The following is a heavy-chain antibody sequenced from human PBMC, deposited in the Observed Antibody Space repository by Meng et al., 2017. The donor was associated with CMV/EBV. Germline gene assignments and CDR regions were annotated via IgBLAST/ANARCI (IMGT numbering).Heavy chain of an antibody. V-gene: IGHV1-69*05. CDR1: GGTFSSYA. CDR3: ARAAGSSWYRDYYYGMDV. D-gene: IGHD6-13*01. Sequence: VSCKASGGTFSSYAISWVRQAPGQGLEWMGGIIPIFGTANYAQKFQGRVTITTDESTSTAYMELSSLRSEDTAVYYCARAAGSSWYRDYYYGMDVWGQGTTVTVSS. CDR2: IIPIFGTA. J-gene: IGHJ6*02.